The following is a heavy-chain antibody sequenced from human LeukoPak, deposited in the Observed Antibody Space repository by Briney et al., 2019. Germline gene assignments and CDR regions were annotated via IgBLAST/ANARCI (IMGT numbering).Heavy chain of an antibody. CDR3: AKGGYKYDSSGHNYFDY. J-gene: IGHJ4*02. Sequence: GGSLRLSCAASGFTFSSYGMHWVRQAPGKGLEWVAFIRYDGSNKYYADSVKGRFTISRDNSKNTLYLQMNSLRAEDTAVYYCAKGGYKYDSSGHNYFDYWGQGTLVTVSS. V-gene: IGHV3-30*02. CDR1: GFTFSSYG. CDR2: IRYDGSNK. D-gene: IGHD3-22*01.